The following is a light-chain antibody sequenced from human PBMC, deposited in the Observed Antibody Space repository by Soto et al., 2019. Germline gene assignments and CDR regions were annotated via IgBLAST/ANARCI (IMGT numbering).Light chain of an antibody. J-gene: IGLJ1*01. CDR1: SSDVGGYNY. V-gene: IGLV2-14*03. Sequence: QSALTKPASVSVSPGQSITISCTGTSSDVGGYNYVSWYQHHPGKAPKLMIYDVSNRPSGVSNRFSGSKSGNTASLTISGLQPEDEADYYCSSYTTSNTRQIVFGTGTKVT. CDR3: SSYTTSNTRQIV. CDR2: DVS.